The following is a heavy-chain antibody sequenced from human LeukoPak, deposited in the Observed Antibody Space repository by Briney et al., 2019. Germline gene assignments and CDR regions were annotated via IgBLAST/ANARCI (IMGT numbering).Heavy chain of an antibody. J-gene: IGHJ6*02. D-gene: IGHD2-8*01. V-gene: IGHV1-18*01. CDR1: GYTFTSYG. CDR2: ISAYNGNT. CDR3: ASLGVFSYYGMDV. Sequence: ASVKVSCKASGYTFTSYGISWVRQAPGQGLEWMGWISAYNGNTNYAQKLQGRVTMTTDTSTSIAYMELRSLRSDDTAVYYCASLGVFSYYGMDVWGQGTAVTVSS.